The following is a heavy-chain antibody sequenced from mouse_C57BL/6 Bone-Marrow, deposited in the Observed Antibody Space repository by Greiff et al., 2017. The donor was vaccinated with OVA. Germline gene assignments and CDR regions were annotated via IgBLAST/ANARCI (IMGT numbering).Heavy chain of an antibody. CDR2: IDPSDSYT. J-gene: IGHJ3*01. D-gene: IGHD1-2*01. Sequence: QVQLQQPGAELVKPGASVKLSCKASGYTFTSYWMQWVKQRPGQGLEWIGEIDPSDSYTNYNQKFKGKATLTVDTSSSTAYMQLSSLTSEDSAVYYCSHYYGSNQFAYWGQGTLVTVSA. CDR3: SHYYGSNQFAY. V-gene: IGHV1-50*01. CDR1: GYTFTSYW.